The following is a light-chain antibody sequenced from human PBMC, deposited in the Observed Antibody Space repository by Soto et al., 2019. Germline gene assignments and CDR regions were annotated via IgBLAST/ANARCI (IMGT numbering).Light chain of an antibody. CDR1: QDIAKN. V-gene: IGKV1-33*01. J-gene: IGKJ5*01. CDR2: DAS. Sequence: IQMTQSPSSLSASVGDRVTITCQASQDIAKNLNWYQQKPGKAPKLLIYDASSLQTGVPSRFSGSGSATHFTFTVSSLQSEDIATYYCQQYDNLLPITFGQGTRLEIK. CDR3: QQYDNLLPIT.